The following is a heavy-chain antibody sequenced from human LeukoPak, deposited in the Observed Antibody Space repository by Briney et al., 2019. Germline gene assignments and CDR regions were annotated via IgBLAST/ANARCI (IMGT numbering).Heavy chain of an antibody. CDR2: ISSSSSYI. J-gene: IGHJ6*02. CDR1: GFTFSSYS. D-gene: IGHD2-15*01. CDR3: AKDTRGPAEDIVVVVAATPISGMDV. V-gene: IGHV3-21*04. Sequence: NPGGSLRLSCAASGFTFSSYSMNWVRQAPGKGLEWVSSISSSSSYIYYADSVKGRFTISRDNAKNSLYLQMNSLRAEDTALYYCAKDTRGPAEDIVVVVAATPISGMDVWGQGTTVTVSS.